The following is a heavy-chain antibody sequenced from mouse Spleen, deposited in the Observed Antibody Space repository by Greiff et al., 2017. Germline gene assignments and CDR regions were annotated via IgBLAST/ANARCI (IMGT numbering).Heavy chain of an antibody. CDR3: ARYWDYFDY. D-gene: IGHD4-1*01. CDR1: GYSFTGYY. CDR2: INPSTGGT. Sequence: VQLQQSGPELVKPGASVKISCKASGYSFTGYYMHWVKQSSEKSLEWIGEINPSTGGTSYNQKFKGKATLTVDKSSSTAYMQLKSLTSEDSAVYYCARYWDYFDYWGQGTTLTVSS. V-gene: IGHV1-43*01. J-gene: IGHJ2*01.